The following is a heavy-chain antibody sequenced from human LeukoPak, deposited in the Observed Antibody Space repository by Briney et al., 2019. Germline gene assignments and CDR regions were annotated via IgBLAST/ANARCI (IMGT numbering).Heavy chain of an antibody. CDR3: AKDRYYDSSGYYKPDY. V-gene: IGHV3-30*02. CDR1: GFAFSSYG. D-gene: IGHD3-22*01. J-gene: IGHJ4*02. Sequence: GGSLRLSCAASGFAFSSYGMHWVRQASGKGLEWVAFIRNDGSNKYYADSVRGRFTISRDSSKNTLYLQMNSLRPEDTAVYYCAKDRYYDSSGYYKPDYWGQGTLVTVSS. CDR2: IRNDGSNK.